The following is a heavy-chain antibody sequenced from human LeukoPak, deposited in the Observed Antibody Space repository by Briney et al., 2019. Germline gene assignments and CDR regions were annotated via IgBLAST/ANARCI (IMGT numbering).Heavy chain of an antibody. CDR2: IWYDGSNK. V-gene: IGHV3-30*02. J-gene: IGHJ6*03. CDR1: GFTFSSYG. Sequence: GGSLRLSCAASGFTFSSYGMHWVRQAPGKGLEWVAFIWYDGSNKYYADSVKGRFTISRDNSKNTLYLQMNSLRAEDTAVYYCAKVLRTYYYDSSGYYYYYYMDVWGKGTTVTVSS. CDR3: AKVLRTYYYDSSGYYYYYYMDV. D-gene: IGHD3-22*01.